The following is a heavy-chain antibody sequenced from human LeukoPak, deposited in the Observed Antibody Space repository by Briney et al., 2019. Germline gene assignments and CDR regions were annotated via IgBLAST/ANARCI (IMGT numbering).Heavy chain of an antibody. V-gene: IGHV3-72*01. CDR3: ARGFHYDFWSGSYYFDY. J-gene: IGHJ4*02. D-gene: IGHD3-3*01. Sequence: PKSYNTEYAASVKGRFTISRDDSKNSLYLQMNSLKTEDTAVYYCARGFHYDFWSGSYYFDYWGQGTLVTVSS. CDR2: PKSYNT.